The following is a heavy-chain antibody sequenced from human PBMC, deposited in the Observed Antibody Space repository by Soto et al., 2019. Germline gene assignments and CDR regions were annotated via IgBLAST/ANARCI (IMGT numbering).Heavy chain of an antibody. J-gene: IGHJ4*02. CDR1: GGSISSSSYY. V-gene: IGHV4-39*01. CDR3: ARHLSRGDYGDYGTYYFDY. Sequence: SETLSLTCTVSGGSISSSSYYWGWIRQPPGKGLEWIGSIYYSGSTYYNPSLKSRVTISVDTSKNQFSLKLSSVTAADTAVYYCARHLSRGDYGDYGTYYFDYWGQGTLVTVSS. CDR2: IYYSGST. D-gene: IGHD4-17*01.